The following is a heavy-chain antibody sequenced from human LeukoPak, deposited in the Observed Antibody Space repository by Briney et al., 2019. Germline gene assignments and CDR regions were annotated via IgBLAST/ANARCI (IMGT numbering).Heavy chain of an antibody. D-gene: IGHD6-13*01. CDR3: ARSRAAAVAFDI. V-gene: IGHV4-39*01. Sequence: SETLSLTCTVSGGSISSSSYYWGWIRQPPGKGLEWIGSIYYSGSTYYNPSLESRVTISVDTSKNQFSLKLSSVTAADTAVYYCARSRAAAVAFDIWGQGTMVTVSS. CDR2: IYYSGST. J-gene: IGHJ3*02. CDR1: GGSISSSSYY.